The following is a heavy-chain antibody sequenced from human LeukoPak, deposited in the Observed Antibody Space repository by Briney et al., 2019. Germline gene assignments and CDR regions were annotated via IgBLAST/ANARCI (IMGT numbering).Heavy chain of an antibody. CDR2: ISSSSSYI. V-gene: IGHV3-21*01. Sequence: GRSLRLSCIASGFTFNKYGMHWVRQAPGKGLEWVSSISSSSSYIYYADSVKGRFTISRDNAKNSLYLQMNSLRAEDTAVYYCARATTVVAYDYWGQGTLVTVSS. D-gene: IGHD4-23*01. J-gene: IGHJ4*02. CDR3: ARATTVVAYDY. CDR1: GFTFNKYG.